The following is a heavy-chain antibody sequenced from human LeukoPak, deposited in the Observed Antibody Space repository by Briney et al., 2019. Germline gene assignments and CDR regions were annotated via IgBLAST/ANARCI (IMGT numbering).Heavy chain of an antibody. CDR1: GGSINSHY. D-gene: IGHD3-10*01. Sequence: SETLSLTCSVSGGSINSHYWSWIRQPPGKRLEWIGYIFNTGNTNYNPSLASRVTMSVDTSRTQFFLRLSPVTAADTAIYYCASRPADTTWYGVFDYWSQGTLVTVSS. CDR3: ASRPADTTWYGVFDY. J-gene: IGHJ4*02. CDR2: IFNTGNT. V-gene: IGHV4-59*11.